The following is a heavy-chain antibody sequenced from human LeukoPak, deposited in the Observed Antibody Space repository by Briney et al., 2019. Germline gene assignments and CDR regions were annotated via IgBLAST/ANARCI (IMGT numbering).Heavy chain of an antibody. CDR3: ARDRHGMAV. CDR2: IGVAGDA. CDR1: GFTLSSYD. J-gene: IGHJ6*02. Sequence: GGSLRLSCAASGFTLSSYDMHWVRQVTGKGLEWVSAIGVAGDAYYPGSVKGRFIITRENAKNSLYLQMNSLRVEDTAVYYCARDRHGMAVWGQGTTVVVSS. V-gene: IGHV3-13*01.